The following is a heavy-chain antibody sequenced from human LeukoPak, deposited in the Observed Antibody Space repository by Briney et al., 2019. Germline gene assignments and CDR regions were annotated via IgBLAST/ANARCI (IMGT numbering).Heavy chain of an antibody. CDR3: ARGLVLLWFGELGSNYFDY. CDR2: IYTSGST. V-gene: IGHV4-61*02. CDR1: GGSISSGSYY. D-gene: IGHD3-10*01. J-gene: IGHJ4*02. Sequence: SETLSLTCTVSGGSISSGSYYWSWIRQPAGKGLEWIGRIYTSGSTNYNPSLKSRVTISVDTSKNQFSLKLSSVTAADTAVYYCARGLVLLWFGELGSNYFDYWGQGTLVTVSS.